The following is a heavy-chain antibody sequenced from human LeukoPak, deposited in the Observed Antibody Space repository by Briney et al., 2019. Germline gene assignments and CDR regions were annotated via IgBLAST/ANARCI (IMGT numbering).Heavy chain of an antibody. Sequence: GGSLRLSCAASGFTFSTYAMGWVRQAPGKGLEWVSGISGRGSSTYYSDSVKGRFTISRDNSRNTLYLQLSSLRAEDTAVYYCAKGLAAGSQYFDYWGQGTLVTVSS. J-gene: IGHJ4*02. CDR2: ISGRGSST. D-gene: IGHD3-3*01. CDR1: GFTFSTYA. V-gene: IGHV3-23*01. CDR3: AKGLAAGSQYFDY.